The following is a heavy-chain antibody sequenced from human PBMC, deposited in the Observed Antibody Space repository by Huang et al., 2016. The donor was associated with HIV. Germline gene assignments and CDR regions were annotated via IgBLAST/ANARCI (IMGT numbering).Heavy chain of an antibody. CDR2: ISPIFGTA. CDR1: GGTFSTYA. Sequence: QVQLVQSGAEVKKPGSSVKVSCKASGGTFSTYAISWVRQAPGQGLAWMGGISPIFGTANYAQKFQGTVTITADEFTSTAYMELSSLRSEDTALYYCARGRTRSSLYDSYYGLDVWGQGTTVTVSS. D-gene: IGHD6-6*01. V-gene: IGHV1-69*01. J-gene: IGHJ6*02. CDR3: ARGRTRSSLYDSYYGLDV.